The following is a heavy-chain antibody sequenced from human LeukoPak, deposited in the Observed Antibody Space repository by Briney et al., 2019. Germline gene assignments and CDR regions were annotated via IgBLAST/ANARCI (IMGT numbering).Heavy chain of an antibody. V-gene: IGHV1-2*04. CDR2: INPNSGGT. CDR1: GYTFTGYY. D-gene: IGHD2-2*01. CDR3: GRVDCSSSSCRGGFDY. J-gene: IGHJ4*02. Sequence: ASVKVSCKASGYTFTGYYMHWVRQATGQGLEWMGWINPNSGGTNYAQKFQGWVTMTRDTSISTAYMELSRLRSDETAVYYCGRVDCSSSSCRGGFDYWGQGTLVTVSS.